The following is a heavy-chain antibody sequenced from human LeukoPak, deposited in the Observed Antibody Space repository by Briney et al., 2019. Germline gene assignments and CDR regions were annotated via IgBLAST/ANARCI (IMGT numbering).Heavy chain of an antibody. D-gene: IGHD5-24*01. CDR3: ARDGYNYYFDY. CDR1: GYTFTSDG. J-gene: IGHJ4*02. Sequence: GASVKVSCKASGYTFTSDGISWGRQAPGQGGESIGWITVHTGYTHYAQKLQRRVTMPTDTSPSTAYMELRSLRSDDTAVYYCARDGYNYYFDYWGQGTLVTVSS. CDR2: ITVHTGYT. V-gene: IGHV1-18*01.